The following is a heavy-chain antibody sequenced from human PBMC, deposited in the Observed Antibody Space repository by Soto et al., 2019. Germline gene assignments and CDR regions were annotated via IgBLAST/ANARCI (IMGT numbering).Heavy chain of an antibody. CDR3: ASGPSPDCSGGSCYPIWFDP. J-gene: IGHJ5*02. V-gene: IGHV4-31*03. CDR1: GGSISSGGYY. CDR2: IYYSGST. D-gene: IGHD2-15*01. Sequence: QVQLQESGPGLVKPSQTLSLTCTVSGGSISSGGYYWSWLRQHPGNGLEWIGYIYYSGSTYSNPSCKSRVTISGHKSKNQCSEKLGSVTAADKAVYYCASGPSPDCSGGSCYPIWFDPWVQGTLVTVSS.